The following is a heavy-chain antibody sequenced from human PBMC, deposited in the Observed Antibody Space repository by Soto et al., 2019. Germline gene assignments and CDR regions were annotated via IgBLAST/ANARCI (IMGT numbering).Heavy chain of an antibody. Sequence: QVQLQESGPGLVKPSETLSLTCAVSGGSISISNWWSWVRQTPGKGLEWIGQIHQSGSTNYSPSLTSRVTIAVDKSKNQFSLKMNSVTAADTAVYYCARVGYYFYMDVWGKGTTVTVSS. J-gene: IGHJ6*03. V-gene: IGHV4-4*02. D-gene: IGHD2-15*01. CDR1: GGSISISNW. CDR2: IHQSGST. CDR3: ARVGYYFYMDV.